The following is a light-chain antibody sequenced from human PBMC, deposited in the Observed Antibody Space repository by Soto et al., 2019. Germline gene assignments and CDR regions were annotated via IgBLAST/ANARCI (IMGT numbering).Light chain of an antibody. J-gene: IGKJ1*01. CDR1: QGISSN. V-gene: IGKV1-5*01. CDR3: QQYNSYS. Sequence: DIQMTQSPSTLSASIGDRVTITCRASQGISSNLAWYQQKPGTAPKVLIYHASNLQSGVPSRFSGSGSGTEFTLTISSLQPDDFATYYCQQYNSYSFGQGTKVDI. CDR2: HAS.